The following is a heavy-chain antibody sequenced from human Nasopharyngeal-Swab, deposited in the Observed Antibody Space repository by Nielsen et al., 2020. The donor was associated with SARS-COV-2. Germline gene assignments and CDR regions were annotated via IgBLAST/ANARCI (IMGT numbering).Heavy chain of an antibody. D-gene: IGHD3-22*01. V-gene: IGHV3-21*01. Sequence: GGSLRLSCAASGFTFSSYSMNWVRQAPGKGLEWVSSISSSSSYIYYADSVKGRFTISRDNAKNSLYLQMNSLRAEDTAVYYCARGSYYYDSSGMGPCAFDIWGQGTMVTVSS. J-gene: IGHJ3*02. CDR2: ISSSSSYI. CDR1: GFTFSSYS. CDR3: ARGSYYYDSSGMGPCAFDI.